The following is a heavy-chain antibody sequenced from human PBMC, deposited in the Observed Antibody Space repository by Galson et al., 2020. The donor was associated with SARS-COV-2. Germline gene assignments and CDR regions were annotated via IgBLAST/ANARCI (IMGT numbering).Heavy chain of an antibody. Sequence: ASVKVSCKASGYTFTSYDINWVRQATGQWLEWMGWMNPNSGNTGYAQKFQGRVTMTRNTSISTAYMELSSLRSEDTAVYYCARSDCSSTSCGNYYYGMDVWGQGTTVTVSS. D-gene: IGHD2-2*01. J-gene: IGHJ6*02. V-gene: IGHV1-8*01. CDR1: GYTFTSYD. CDR2: MNPNSGNT. CDR3: ARSDCSSTSCGNYYYGMDV.